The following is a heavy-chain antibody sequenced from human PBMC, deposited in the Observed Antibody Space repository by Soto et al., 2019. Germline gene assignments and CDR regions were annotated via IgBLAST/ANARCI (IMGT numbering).Heavy chain of an antibody. V-gene: IGHV4-4*02. Sequence: QVQLQESGPGLVKPSGTLSLTCAVSGGSISSSNWWSWVRQPPGKGLEWIGEIYHSGSTNYNPSLESRITISIDKSKNQFSLKLRSVTAADTAVYYCARKGGYNPYIDYWGQGALVTVSS. CDR2: IYHSGST. CDR1: GGSISSSNW. J-gene: IGHJ4*02. CDR3: ARKGGYNPYIDY. D-gene: IGHD5-12*01.